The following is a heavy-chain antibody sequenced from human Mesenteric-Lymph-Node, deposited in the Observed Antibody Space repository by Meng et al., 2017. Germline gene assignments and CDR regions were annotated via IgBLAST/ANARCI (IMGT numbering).Heavy chain of an antibody. CDR1: GYTFTNYG. Sequence: QGRLVQSGAELKKPGASLKVSCKDSGYTFTNYGISWVRQAPGQGLEWMGWISAYNGNTNYAQKLQGRVTMTTDTSLSTAYMELRSLRSDDTAVYYCARVSDDYDRTGYYNFDYWGQGTLVTVSS. J-gene: IGHJ4*02. V-gene: IGHV1-18*01. CDR3: ARVSDDYDRTGYYNFDY. D-gene: IGHD3-22*01. CDR2: ISAYNGNT.